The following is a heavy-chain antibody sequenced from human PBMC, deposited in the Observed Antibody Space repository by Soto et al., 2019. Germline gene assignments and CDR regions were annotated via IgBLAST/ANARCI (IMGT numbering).Heavy chain of an antibody. V-gene: IGHV1-3*01. D-gene: IGHD6-13*01. CDR3: ASVHSSSWYVGAFDI. Sequence: ASVKVSCKASGYAYTSYAMHWVRQAPGQRLEWMGWINAGNGNTKYSQKFQGRVTITRDTSASTAYMELSSLRSEDTAVYYCASVHSSSWYVGAFDIWGQGTMVTV. J-gene: IGHJ3*02. CDR1: GYAYTSYA. CDR2: INAGNGNT.